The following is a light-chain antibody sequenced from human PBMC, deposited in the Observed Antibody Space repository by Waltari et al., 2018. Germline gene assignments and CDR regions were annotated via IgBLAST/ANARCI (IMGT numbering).Light chain of an antibody. CDR1: QSVGRS. Sequence: EIVLTQSPGTLSLSPGERATLSCRASQSVGRSLAWYQQKRGRAPSLLIYATSPSATGIPDRFSGSGSGTDFSLTISRLEPEDFAVYYCQHYVRLPVTFGLGTKVEIK. CDR2: ATS. V-gene: IGKV3-20*01. J-gene: IGKJ1*01. CDR3: QHYVRLPVT.